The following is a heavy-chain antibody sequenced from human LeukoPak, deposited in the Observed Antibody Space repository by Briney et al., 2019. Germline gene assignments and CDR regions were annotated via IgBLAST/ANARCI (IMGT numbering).Heavy chain of an antibody. J-gene: IGHJ4*02. Sequence: GGSLRLSCAGSPLTFSSYSLNWVHQAPGKGLEWVSSITTSSRYIYYADSVKGRFTISRDNAKNSLYLQMNSLRAEDTAVYYCARDRLYYYDLGTAPGLDYWGQGTLVTVSS. CDR1: PLTFSSYS. CDR2: ITTSSRYI. D-gene: IGHD3-22*01. CDR3: ARDRLYYYDLGTAPGLDY. V-gene: IGHV3-21*04.